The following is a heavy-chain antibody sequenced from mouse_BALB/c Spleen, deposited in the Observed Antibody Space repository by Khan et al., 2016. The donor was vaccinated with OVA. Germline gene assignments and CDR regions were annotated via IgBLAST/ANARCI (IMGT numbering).Heavy chain of an antibody. J-gene: IGHJ2*01. V-gene: IGHV2-9*02. CDR1: GFSLTSHG. CDR3: ARNREPDYFDY. Sequence: QVQLKESGPGLVAPSQSLSITCTVSGFSLTSHGVHWVRQPPGKGLEWLGVIWAGGSTNYNSALMSRLSISKDSSKSQVFLKMNSLQTDDTTMYYCARNREPDYFDYWGQGTTLTVSS. CDR2: IWAGGST.